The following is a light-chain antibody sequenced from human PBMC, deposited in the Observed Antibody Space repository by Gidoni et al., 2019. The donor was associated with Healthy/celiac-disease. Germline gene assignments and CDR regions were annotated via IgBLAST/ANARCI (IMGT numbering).Light chain of an antibody. J-gene: IGKJ2*01. CDR3: QQSYSTPRT. CDR1: QSISSY. V-gene: IGKV1-39*01. Sequence: IQMDHSPSSPSASVGDRVTITCRASQSISSYLNWYPQKPGKAPKLLIYAASSLQSGVPSRFSGSGSGTDFTLTISSLQPEDFATYYCQQSYSTPRTFGQGTKLEIK. CDR2: AAS.